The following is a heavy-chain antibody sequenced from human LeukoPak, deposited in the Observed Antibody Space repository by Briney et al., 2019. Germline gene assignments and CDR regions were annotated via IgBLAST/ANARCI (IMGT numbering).Heavy chain of an antibody. J-gene: IGHJ3*02. D-gene: IGHD6-19*01. Sequence: PGGSLRLSCAASGFTFSSYSMNWVRQAPGKGLEWVSSISSSSSYIYYADSVKGRFTISRDNAKSSLYLQMNSLRAEDTAVYYCAREGQWLARGAFDIWGQGTMVTVSS. V-gene: IGHV3-21*01. CDR3: AREGQWLARGAFDI. CDR2: ISSSSSYI. CDR1: GFTFSSYS.